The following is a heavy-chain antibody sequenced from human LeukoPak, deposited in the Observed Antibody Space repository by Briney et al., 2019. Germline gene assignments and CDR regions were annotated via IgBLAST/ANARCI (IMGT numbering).Heavy chain of an antibody. D-gene: IGHD6-6*01. CDR1: GFTFSRYA. CDR3: ARTGIAARPTVWFDP. Sequence: GGSLRLSCATSGFTFSRYAMHWVRQAPGKGLVWVSYINSDGSSTNYADSVKGRFTISRDNAKNTLYLQMNSLRAEDTALYYCARTGIAARPTVWFDPWGQGTLVTVSS. CDR2: INSDGSST. J-gene: IGHJ5*02. V-gene: IGHV3-74*01.